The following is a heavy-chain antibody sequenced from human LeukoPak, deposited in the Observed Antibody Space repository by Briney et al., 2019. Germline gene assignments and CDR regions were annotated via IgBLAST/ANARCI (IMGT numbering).Heavy chain of an antibody. CDR3: ARDREGP. J-gene: IGHJ5*02. CDR2: IYSGGTT. V-gene: IGHV3-53*01. D-gene: IGHD1-26*01. CDR1: GVTASGNY. Sequence: GGSLRLSCTASGVTASGNYMRSVRQAPGKGLEWASLIYSGGTTYYADSVKGRFTISRDNSKNTLYLQMNSLGPEDTAVYYCARDREGPWGQGTLVTVSS.